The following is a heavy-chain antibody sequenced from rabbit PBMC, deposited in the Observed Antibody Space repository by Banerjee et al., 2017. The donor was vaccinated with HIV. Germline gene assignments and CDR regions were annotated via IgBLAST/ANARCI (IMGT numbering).Heavy chain of an antibody. Sequence: QSLEESGGDLVKPGTSLTLTCTASGFSFSSTYYMCWVRQAPGKGLEWIACIAAGSIGSTYYASWAKGRFTISKTSSTTVTLQMTSLTSADTATYFCARDPDYALNDFDLWGPGTLVTVS. CDR3: ARDPDYALNDFDL. D-gene: IGHD7-1*01. J-gene: IGHJ4*01. CDR2: IAAGSIGST. V-gene: IGHV1S40*01. CDR1: GFSFSSTYY.